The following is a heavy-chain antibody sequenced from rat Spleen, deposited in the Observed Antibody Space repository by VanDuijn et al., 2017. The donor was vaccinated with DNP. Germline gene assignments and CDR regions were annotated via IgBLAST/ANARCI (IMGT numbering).Heavy chain of an antibody. V-gene: IGHV5S13*01. CDR1: GFTFSKYD. Sequence: EVQLVETGGGSVQPGRSLKLSCAASGFTFSKYDMAWVRQAPTKGLEWVASISPSAGSTSYPDSVKGRFTISRDDAKNTLSLQMNSLRSEDTATYYCSTRNSGYGGYFDYWGQGVMVTVSS. J-gene: IGHJ2*01. D-gene: IGHD4-3*01. CDR3: STRNSGYGGYFDY. CDR2: ISPSAGST.